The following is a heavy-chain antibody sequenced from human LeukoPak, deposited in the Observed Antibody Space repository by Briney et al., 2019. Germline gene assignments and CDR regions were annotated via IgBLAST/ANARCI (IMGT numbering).Heavy chain of an antibody. V-gene: IGHV4-4*02. CDR3: AKHIYGVVSIQQ. CDR2: IYHSGST. CDR1: GDSITSSNW. Sequence: SGTLSLTCAVSGDSITSSNWWNWVRQPPGKGLEWIGEIYHSGSTNYNPSLKSRVTISVHKSGNQFSLNLASVTAEDTAVYYCAKHIYGVVSIQQWGQGTLVTVSS. D-gene: IGHD3-3*01. J-gene: IGHJ1*01.